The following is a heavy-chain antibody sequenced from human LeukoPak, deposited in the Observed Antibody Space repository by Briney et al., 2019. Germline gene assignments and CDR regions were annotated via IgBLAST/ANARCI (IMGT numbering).Heavy chain of an antibody. D-gene: IGHD4-17*01. J-gene: IGHJ4*02. CDR2: ISSSGSTI. Sequence: GGSLRLSCAASGFTFSDYYMSWIRQAPGKGLEWASYISSSGSTIYYADSVKGRFTISRDNAKNSLYLQMNSLRAEDTAVYYCARDSLEVTTSGWFDYWGQGTLVTVSS. CDR3: ARDSLEVTTSGWFDY. CDR1: GFTFSDYY. V-gene: IGHV3-11*01.